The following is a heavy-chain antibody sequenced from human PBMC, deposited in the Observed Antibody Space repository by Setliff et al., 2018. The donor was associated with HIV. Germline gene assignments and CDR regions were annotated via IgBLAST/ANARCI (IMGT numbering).Heavy chain of an antibody. D-gene: IGHD3-9*01. CDR1: GVAISGSIYY. J-gene: IGHJ6*03. V-gene: IGHV4-39*02. CDR2: VHYTGSS. CDR3: AMTLRLFDWGYLDV. Sequence: SETLSLTCAATGVAISGSIYYWAWIRQSPGRGLQWIGSVHYTGSSYRNPSLKSRLTISIDTSRNHFSLNLTSVTAADTAVYYCAMTLRLFDWGYLDVWGNGTTVTVS.